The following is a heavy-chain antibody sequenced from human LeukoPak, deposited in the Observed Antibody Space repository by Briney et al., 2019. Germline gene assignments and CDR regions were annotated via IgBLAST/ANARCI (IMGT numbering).Heavy chain of an antibody. D-gene: IGHD3-22*01. Sequence: GGSLRLSCAASGFTVSNNYMSWVRQAPGKGLEWVSVIYSGGATYYADSVKGRFTISRDNSKNTLYLQMNSLRAEDAAVYYCARKYYYDSSGSDAFDIWGQGTMVTVSS. CDR1: GFTVSNNY. V-gene: IGHV3-53*01. J-gene: IGHJ3*02. CDR3: ARKYYYDSSGSDAFDI. CDR2: IYSGGAT.